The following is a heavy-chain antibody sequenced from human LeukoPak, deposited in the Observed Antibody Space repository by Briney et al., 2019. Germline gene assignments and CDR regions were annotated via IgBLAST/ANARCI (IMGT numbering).Heavy chain of an antibody. Sequence: GGSLRLSCAASGFTLSDYYMSWIRQAPGKGLEWVSYISSSSSTIYYADSVKGRFTISRDNAKNSLYLQMNSLRDEDTAVYYCARDRYSSSWQGGNWFDPWGQGTLVTVSS. V-gene: IGHV3-11*04. CDR2: ISSSSSTI. CDR1: GFTLSDYY. CDR3: ARDRYSSSWQGGNWFDP. J-gene: IGHJ5*02. D-gene: IGHD6-13*01.